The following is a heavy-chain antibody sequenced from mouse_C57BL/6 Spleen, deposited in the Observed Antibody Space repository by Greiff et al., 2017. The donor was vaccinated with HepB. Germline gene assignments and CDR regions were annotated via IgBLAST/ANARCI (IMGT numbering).Heavy chain of an antibody. J-gene: IGHJ4*01. CDR3: TSSSRTGYYAMDY. V-gene: IGHV1-69*01. CDR1: GYTFTSYW. CDR2: IDPSDSYT. D-gene: IGHD4-1*01. Sequence: QVQLQQPAAELVMPGASVKLSCKASGYTFTSYWTHRVKQRPGQGLEWIGEIDPSDSYTNYNQKFKGKLILTVDKSSSTANMQLSSLTSEDSAVYNCTSSSRTGYYAMDYWGRGTSVSVSS.